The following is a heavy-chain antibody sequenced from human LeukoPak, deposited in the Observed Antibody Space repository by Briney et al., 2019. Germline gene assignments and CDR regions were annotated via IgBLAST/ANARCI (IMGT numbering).Heavy chain of an antibody. Sequence: SQTLSLTCTVSGGSISSGGYYWSWIRQHPGRGLEWIGYIYYSGSTYYNPSLKSRVTISVDTSKNQFSLKLSSVTAADTAVYYCAREGYDSSAPVGYYFDHWGQGTLVTVSS. CDR1: GGSISSGGYY. CDR2: IYYSGST. D-gene: IGHD3-22*01. CDR3: AREGYDSSAPVGYYFDH. J-gene: IGHJ4*02. V-gene: IGHV4-31*03.